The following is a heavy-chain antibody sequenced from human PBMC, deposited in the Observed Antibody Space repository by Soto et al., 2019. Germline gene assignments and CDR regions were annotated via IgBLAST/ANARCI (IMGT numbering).Heavy chain of an antibody. Sequence: PWETLSLTGTVSGGSISSGDYYWSWIRQPPGKGLEWIGYIYYSGSTYYNPSLKSRVTISVDTSKNQFSLKLSSVTAADTAVYYCARVPSVVTRWFDPWGQGTLVTVSS. CDR3: ARVPSVVTRWFDP. CDR1: GGSISSGDYY. J-gene: IGHJ5*02. V-gene: IGHV4-30-4*01. CDR2: IYYSGST. D-gene: IGHD2-21*02.